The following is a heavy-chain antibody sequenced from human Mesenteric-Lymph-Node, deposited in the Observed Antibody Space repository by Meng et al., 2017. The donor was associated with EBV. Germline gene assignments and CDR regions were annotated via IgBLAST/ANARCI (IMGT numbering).Heavy chain of an antibody. CDR1: GGSFSGYY. D-gene: IGHD3-10*01. CDR2: INHSGST. Sequence: QGQLQQGGAGLLKPSETLSLICAVCGGSFSGYYCRWIRQPPGKGLEWIGEINHSGSTNYSPSLKSRVTISGDTSKKEFSLKLTSVTAADTAVYYCARGAAFLVQWGQGTLVTVSS. CDR3: ARGAAFLVQ. J-gene: IGHJ4*02. V-gene: IGHV4-34*01.